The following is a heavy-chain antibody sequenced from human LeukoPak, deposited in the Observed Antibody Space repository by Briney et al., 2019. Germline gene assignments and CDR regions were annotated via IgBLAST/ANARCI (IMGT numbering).Heavy chain of an antibody. CDR3: ARVDCSSTSCYKVDV. CDR2: INHSGST. D-gene: IGHD2-2*02. J-gene: IGHJ6*04. Sequence: SETLSLTCAVYGGSFSGYYWSWIRQPPGKGLEWIGEINHSGSTNYNPCLKSRVTISVDTSKNQFSLKLSSVTAADTAVYYCARVDCSSTSCYKVDVWGKGTTVTVSS. CDR1: GGSFSGYY. V-gene: IGHV4-34*01.